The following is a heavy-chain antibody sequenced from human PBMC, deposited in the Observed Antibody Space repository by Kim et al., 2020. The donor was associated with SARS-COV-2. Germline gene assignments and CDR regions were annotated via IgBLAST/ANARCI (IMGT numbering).Heavy chain of an antibody. D-gene: IGHD3-10*01. CDR3: AKSVGGYYYYYGLDV. J-gene: IGHJ6*02. Sequence: DSVKGRFTISRDTSKETVYLQMSSLRAEDTAVYFCAKSVGGYYYYYGLDVWGQGTTVIVSS. V-gene: IGHV3-23*01.